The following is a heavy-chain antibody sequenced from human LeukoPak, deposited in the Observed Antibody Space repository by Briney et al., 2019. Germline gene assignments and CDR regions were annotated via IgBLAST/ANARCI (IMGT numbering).Heavy chain of an antibody. V-gene: IGHV4-39*01. CDR2: IYYGGST. CDR3: ARQSAGDFDY. Sequence: SETLSLTCTVSGGSISSSSYYWGWIRQPPGKGLEWIGSIYYGGSTYYNPSLKSRVTISVDTSKNQFSLKLGSVTAADTAVYYCARQSAGDFDYWGQGTLVTVSS. CDR1: GGSISSSSYY. J-gene: IGHJ4*02. D-gene: IGHD6-13*01.